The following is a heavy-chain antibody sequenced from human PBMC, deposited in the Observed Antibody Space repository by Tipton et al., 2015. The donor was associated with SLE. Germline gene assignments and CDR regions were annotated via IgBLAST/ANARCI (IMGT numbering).Heavy chain of an antibody. D-gene: IGHD2-21*02. Sequence: GSLRLSCAASGFSVSSTYMTWVRQAPGKGLEWVSVIYTGGITDYADSVNGRFTISRDNSKNTLYLQMSGLRRDDTAVYYCARDSVTSGGSQDVWGQGTTVTVSS. CDR1: GFSVSSTY. CDR3: ARDSVTSGGSQDV. CDR2: IYTGGIT. V-gene: IGHV3-53*05. J-gene: IGHJ6*02.